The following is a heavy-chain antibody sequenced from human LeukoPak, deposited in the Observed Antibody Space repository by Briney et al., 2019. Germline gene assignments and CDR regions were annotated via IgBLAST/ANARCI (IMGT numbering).Heavy chain of an antibody. CDR1: GFAFSSYC. Sequence: GGSLRLSCAASGFAFSSYCMHWVRQAPGKGLVWVSRINSDGSSTNYADSVKGRFTISRDNAKNTLYLQMNSLRAGDTAVYYCARVIDSNSWYFDLWGRGTLVTVSS. CDR2: INSDGSST. J-gene: IGHJ2*01. V-gene: IGHV3-74*01. D-gene: IGHD6-13*01. CDR3: ARVIDSNSWYFDL.